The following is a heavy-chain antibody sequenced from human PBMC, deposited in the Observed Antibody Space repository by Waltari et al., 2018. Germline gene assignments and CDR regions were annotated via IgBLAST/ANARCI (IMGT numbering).Heavy chain of an antibody. J-gene: IGHJ4*02. V-gene: IGHV3-15*07. CDR2: IKSKTEGGTT. CDR1: GFTFSNAG. CDR3: TAPFLDYGDPDY. Sequence: EVQLVESGGGLVKPGGSLRLSCAASGFTFSNAGMNWVRQAPGKGLEWVGRIKSKTEGGTTDYAAPVKGRFTISRDDSKNTLYLQMNSLKTEDTAVYYCTAPFLDYGDPDYWGQGTLVTVSS. D-gene: IGHD4-17*01.